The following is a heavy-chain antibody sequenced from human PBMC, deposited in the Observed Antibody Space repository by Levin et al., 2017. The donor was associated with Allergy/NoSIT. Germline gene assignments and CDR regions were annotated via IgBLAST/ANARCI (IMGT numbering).Heavy chain of an antibody. J-gene: IGHJ6*02. CDR2: VSASGVST. CDR3: AKTSGDCSGGRCYGYYGMDG. D-gene: IGHD2-15*01. CDR1: GFTFGTYA. Sequence: GGSLRLSCAASGFTFGTYAMSWVRQAPGKGLEWVSAVSASGVSTYYADSVKGRFTISSDNSKNMLYLQMNSLRAEDTAVYYCAKTSGDCSGGRCYGYYGMDGWGQGTTVTVSS. V-gene: IGHV3-23*01.